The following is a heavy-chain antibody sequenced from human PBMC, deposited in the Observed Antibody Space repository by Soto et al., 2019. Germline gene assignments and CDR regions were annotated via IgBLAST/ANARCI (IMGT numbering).Heavy chain of an antibody. J-gene: IGHJ3*02. V-gene: IGHV3-23*01. CDR2: ISGSGGST. CDR3: AKATEEGRAFDI. CDR1: GFTFSSYA. Sequence: VGSLRLSCAASGFTFSSYAMSWVRQAPGKGLEWVSAISGSGGSTYYADSVKGRFTISRDNSKNTLYLQMNSLRAEDTAVYYCAKATEEGRAFDIWGQGTMVTVSS.